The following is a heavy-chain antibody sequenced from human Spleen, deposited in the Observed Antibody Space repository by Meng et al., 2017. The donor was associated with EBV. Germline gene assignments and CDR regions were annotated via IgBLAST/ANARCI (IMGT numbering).Heavy chain of an antibody. J-gene: IGHJ4*02. D-gene: IGHD5-24*01. V-gene: IGHV1-69*12. CDR1: GGTFGSYA. Sequence: QVQLVLSGAEVKKPGSSVKVSWKASGGTFGSYAISWVRQAPGQGLEGMGGIIPMFGTTNYAQKFQGRVTITADESTSTAYMELSSLRSEDTAVYYCAIDGYNPYYFDHWGQGTLVTVSS. CDR2: IIPMFGTT. CDR3: AIDGYNPYYFDH.